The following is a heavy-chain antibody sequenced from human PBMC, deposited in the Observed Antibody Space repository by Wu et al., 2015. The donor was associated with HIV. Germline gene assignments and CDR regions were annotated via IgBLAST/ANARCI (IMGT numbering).Heavy chain of an antibody. V-gene: IGHV1-69*01. CDR3: ARDFGYTSGCVY. CDR1: GGTFSNFG. Sequence: QVQLVQSGAEVKKTGSPVKVSCKVSGGTFSNFGINWVRQAPGQGLEWMGGIIPSFATPHYAQKFQGRVTVTTDESTSTAYMELSCLTSDDTAVYYCARDFGYTSGCVYWGQGTQVTVSS. CDR2: IIPSFATP. D-gene: IGHD6-19*01. J-gene: IGHJ4*02.